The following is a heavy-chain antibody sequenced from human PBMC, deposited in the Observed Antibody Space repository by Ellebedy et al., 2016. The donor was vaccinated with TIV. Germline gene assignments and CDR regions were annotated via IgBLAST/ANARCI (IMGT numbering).Heavy chain of an antibody. J-gene: IGHJ4*02. Sequence: GESLKISXAASGFTFSRHGMHWVRQAPGKGLEWVAVKSADGDNRNYADSVKGRFTISRDNSKNKLFLQMNSLRTEDTAVYYCAKWASVVGTTDYWGQGTPVTVSS. V-gene: IGHV3-30*18. CDR1: GFTFSRHG. CDR3: AKWASVVGTTDY. D-gene: IGHD1-14*01. CDR2: KSADGDNR.